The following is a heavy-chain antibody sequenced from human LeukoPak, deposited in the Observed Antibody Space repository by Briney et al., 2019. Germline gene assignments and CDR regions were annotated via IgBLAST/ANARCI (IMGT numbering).Heavy chain of an antibody. CDR2: TTTSDGNT. D-gene: IGHD7-27*01. CDR3: AKDGGLWVSAHWGDS. CDR1: GFTFSSYT. Sequence: GGSLRLSCAASGFTFSSYTMSWVRQAPGKGLEWVSTTTTSDGNTYYADSVKGRFTVSRDNSKNTLFLQMNSLRAEDTAVYYCAKDGGLWVSAHWGDSWGRGTLVTVSS. J-gene: IGHJ4*02. V-gene: IGHV3-23*01.